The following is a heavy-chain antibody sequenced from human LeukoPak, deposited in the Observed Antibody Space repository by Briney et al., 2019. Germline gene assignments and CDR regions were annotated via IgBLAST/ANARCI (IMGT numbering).Heavy chain of an antibody. Sequence: QTGGSLRLSCAASGFSFSTYTMAWVRQAPGQGLEWVSIISGSGTVTYYADSVKGRFTISRDNSKNTLYLQMNSLRAEDTAVYYCAKTSVGEGRIIGSGYFDNWGQGTLVTVSS. CDR2: ISGSGTVT. CDR1: GFSFSTYT. D-gene: IGHD2-15*01. J-gene: IGHJ4*02. V-gene: IGHV3-23*01. CDR3: AKTSVGEGRIIGSGYFDN.